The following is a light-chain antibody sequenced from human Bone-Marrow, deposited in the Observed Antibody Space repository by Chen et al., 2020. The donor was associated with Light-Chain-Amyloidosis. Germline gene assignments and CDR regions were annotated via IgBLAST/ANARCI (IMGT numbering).Light chain of an antibody. CDR1: SGSIATNY. J-gene: IGLJ3*02. CDR2: EDD. V-gene: IGLV6-57*01. CDR3: QSYQGSSQGV. Sequence: NFMLTQPHSVSESPGKTVIISCTRSSGSIATNYVQWYQPRPCSSPTTVIYEDDQRPSGVPDRFSGSIDRSSNSASLTISGLKTEDEADYYCQSYQGSSQGVFGGGTKLTVL.